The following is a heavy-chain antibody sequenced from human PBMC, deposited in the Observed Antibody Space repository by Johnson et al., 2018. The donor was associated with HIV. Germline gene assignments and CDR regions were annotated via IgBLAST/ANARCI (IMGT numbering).Heavy chain of an antibody. CDR1: GFTFDDYA. Sequence: QLVESGGGVVQPGRSLRLSCVASGFTFDDYAMHWVRQAPGQGLEWVSGISWNSGSIGYADSVKGRFTISRDNAKNSLYLQMNSLRAEDTALYYCAKDTLLESGFDIWGQGTMVTVSS. V-gene: IGHV3-9*01. CDR2: ISWNSGSI. D-gene: IGHD3-3*02. J-gene: IGHJ3*02. CDR3: AKDTLLESGFDI.